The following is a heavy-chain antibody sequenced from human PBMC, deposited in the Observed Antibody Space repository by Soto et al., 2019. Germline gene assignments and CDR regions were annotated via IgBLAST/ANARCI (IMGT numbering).Heavy chain of an antibody. CDR3: ARSFNSGSYGYGMDV. CDR2: ISHSGGYT. J-gene: IGHJ6*02. D-gene: IGHD1-26*01. Sequence: PGGSLRLSCVDSSFSFSDYYMSWIRQAPGKGLEWVSYISHSGGYTNYADSVKGRFTISRDNAKNSLYLQMNSLRAEDTAVYYCARSFNSGSYGYGMDVWGQGTTVTVSS. CDR1: SFSFSDYY. V-gene: IGHV3-11*03.